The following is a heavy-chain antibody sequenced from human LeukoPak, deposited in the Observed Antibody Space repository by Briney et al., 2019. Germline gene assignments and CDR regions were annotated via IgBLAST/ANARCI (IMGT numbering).Heavy chain of an antibody. D-gene: IGHD6-13*01. Sequence: ASVKVSCKASGYTFTGYYMHWVRQAPGQGLEWMGWINPKRGATKYAQKFQGRVTVTRDTAISTAYMELSSLTSDDTAVYSCARDAATSGTSWFDPWGQGTLVTVSS. CDR1: GYTFTGYY. J-gene: IGHJ5*02. CDR2: INPKRGAT. CDR3: ARDAATSGTSWFDP. V-gene: IGHV1-2*02.